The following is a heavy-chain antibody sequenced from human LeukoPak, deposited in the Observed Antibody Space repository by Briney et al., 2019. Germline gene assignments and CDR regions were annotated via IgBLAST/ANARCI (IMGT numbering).Heavy chain of an antibody. J-gene: IGHJ4*02. Sequence: PSETLSLTCAVSGYFISIAYYWGWVRQPPGKGLEWIGRIFRGGSTSYNPSLMSRLTMSMDTSKNQFSLQLTSVTAADTAVYYCARYDSRGSGSTQLEYWGQGILVTISS. V-gene: IGHV4-38-2*01. D-gene: IGHD3-3*01. CDR1: GYFISIAYY. CDR3: ARYDSRGSGSTQLEY. CDR2: IFRGGST.